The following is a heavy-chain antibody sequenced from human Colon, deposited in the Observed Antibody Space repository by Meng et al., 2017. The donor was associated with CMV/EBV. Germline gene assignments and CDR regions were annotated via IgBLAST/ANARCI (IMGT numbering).Heavy chain of an antibody. CDR3: AREHYSNYDY. J-gene: IGHJ4*02. D-gene: IGHD4-11*01. CDR1: GFTFRSYS. V-gene: IGHV3-21*01. Sequence: GGSLRLSCVASGFTFRSYSINWVRQAPGKGLEWVSSISSSGSWIYYAESVKGRFTISRDNAKNSVLLQMSSLRAEDTAVYYCAREHYSNYDYWGQGTLVTVSS. CDR2: ISSSGSWI.